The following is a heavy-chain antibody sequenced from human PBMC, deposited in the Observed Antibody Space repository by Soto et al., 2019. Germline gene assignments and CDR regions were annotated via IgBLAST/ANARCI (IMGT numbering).Heavy chain of an antibody. V-gene: IGHV1-2*04. J-gene: IGHJ4*02. CDR3: ATSRISRSAAGETEYCFDY. Sequence: ASVKVSCQASGYTFPAYYIHWVRPAPGQGLEWMGWINPNRGDTNYTQQFQGWVTMTRDTSISTAYMELSRLRSDDTAVYYCATSRISRSAAGETEYCFDYWGQGTLVTVSS. CDR1: GYTFPAYY. D-gene: IGHD6-19*01. CDR2: INPNRGDT.